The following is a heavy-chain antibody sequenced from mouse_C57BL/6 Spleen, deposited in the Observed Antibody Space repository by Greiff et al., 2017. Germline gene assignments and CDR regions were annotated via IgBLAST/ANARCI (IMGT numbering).Heavy chain of an antibody. J-gene: IGHJ1*03. Sequence: DVMLVESGGGLVQPGGSMKLSCAASGFTFSDAWMDWVRQSPEKGLEWVAEIRNKANNPATYYAESVKGRFTISRDDSKSSVYLQMNSLRAEDTGSYYCTSHDGYHSNWYFDGWGTGTTVTVSS. CDR1: GFTFSDAW. D-gene: IGHD2-3*01. V-gene: IGHV6-6*01. CDR2: IRNKANNPAT. CDR3: TSHDGYHSNWYFDG.